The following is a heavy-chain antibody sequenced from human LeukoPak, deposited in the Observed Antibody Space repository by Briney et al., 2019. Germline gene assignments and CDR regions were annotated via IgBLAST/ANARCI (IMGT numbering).Heavy chain of an antibody. V-gene: IGHV1-69*13. Sequence: SVKVSCKASGGIFSSYAISWVRQAPGQGLEWMGGIIPIFGTANYAQKFQGRVTITADESTSTAYMELSSLRSEDTAVYYCARTLGYCSSTSCPAANWFDPWGQGTLVTVSS. J-gene: IGHJ5*02. CDR2: IIPIFGTA. CDR3: ARTLGYCSSTSCPAANWFDP. D-gene: IGHD2-2*01. CDR1: GGIFSSYA.